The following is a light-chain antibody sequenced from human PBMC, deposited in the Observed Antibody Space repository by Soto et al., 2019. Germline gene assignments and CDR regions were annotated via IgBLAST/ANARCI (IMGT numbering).Light chain of an antibody. CDR3: QHYNSYPEA. J-gene: IGKJ1*01. CDR2: GAS. CDR1: QSVSNNY. Sequence: EIVLTQSPSTLSLSPGSRSNLSCRASQSVSNNYLAWYQQKNGQAPRLLIYGASNRATGIPERLSGSGYGTELTITISSMQTDDFETYYCQHYNSYPEAFGHGTKVDIK. V-gene: IGKV3-20*01.